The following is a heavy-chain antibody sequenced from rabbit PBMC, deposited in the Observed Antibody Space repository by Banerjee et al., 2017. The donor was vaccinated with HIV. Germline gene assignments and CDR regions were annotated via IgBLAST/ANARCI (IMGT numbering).Heavy chain of an antibody. CDR2: IEPVSGST. CDR1: GFDLSSYYY. CDR3: ARATSSGDAGYGSLAL. V-gene: IGHV1S40*01. D-gene: IGHD1-1*01. J-gene: IGHJ4*01. Sequence: QSLEESGGDLVKPGASLTLTCTASGFDLSSYYYMCWVRQAPGKGLEWIGCIEPVSGSTYYASWAKGRFTISKTSSTTVTLQMTSLTAADTATYFCARATSSGDAGYGSLALWGQGTLVTVS.